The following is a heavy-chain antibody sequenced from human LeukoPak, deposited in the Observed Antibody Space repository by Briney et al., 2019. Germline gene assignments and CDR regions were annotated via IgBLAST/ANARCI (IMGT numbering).Heavy chain of an antibody. J-gene: IGHJ4*02. D-gene: IGHD2-2*01. CDR2: LNHSGST. CDR1: GGSFSGYY. V-gene: IGHV4-34*01. CDR3: ARENRLGYCSSTSCLPFDY. Sequence: PSETLSLTCAVYGGSFSGYYWSWIRQPPGKGLEWIGELNHSGSTNYNPSLKSRVTISVDTSKNQFSLKLSSVTDADTSVYYCARENRLGYCSSTSCLPFDYWGQGTLVTVSS.